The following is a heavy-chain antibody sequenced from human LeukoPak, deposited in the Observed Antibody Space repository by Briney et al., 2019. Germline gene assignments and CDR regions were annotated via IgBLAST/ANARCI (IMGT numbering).Heavy chain of an antibody. Sequence: GGSLRLSCAASGFTFSSYSMNWVRQAPGKGLEWVSYISGGSSTIYYADSVKGRFTISRDNAKNSLYLQMNSLRAEDTAVYYCATYSSSWSFLDTFDIWGQGTMVTVSS. J-gene: IGHJ3*02. CDR3: ATYSSSWSFLDTFDI. V-gene: IGHV3-48*01. CDR2: ISGGSSTI. CDR1: GFTFSSYS. D-gene: IGHD6-13*01.